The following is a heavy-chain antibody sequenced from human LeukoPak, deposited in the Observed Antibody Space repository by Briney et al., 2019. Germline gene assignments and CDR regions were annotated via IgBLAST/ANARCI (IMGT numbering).Heavy chain of an antibody. CDR2: ISAYNGNT. V-gene: IGHV1-18*01. J-gene: IGHJ4*02. Sequence: ASVKVSCKASGYTFTSYGISWVRQAPGQGLEWMGWISAYNGNTNYAQKLQGRVTMTTDTSTSTAYMELRSLRSDDTAVYYCARDNTGGIAVAGRFDYWGQGTLATVSS. CDR1: GYTFTSYG. D-gene: IGHD6-19*01. CDR3: ARDNTGGIAVAGRFDY.